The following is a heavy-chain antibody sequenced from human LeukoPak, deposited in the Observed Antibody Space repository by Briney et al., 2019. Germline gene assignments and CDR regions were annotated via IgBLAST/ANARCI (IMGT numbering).Heavy chain of an antibody. CDR2: ISSSSSTI. V-gene: IGHV3-48*01. CDR3: ARDPPYCSSTSCYAYYYGMDV. Sequence: GGSLRLSCAASGFTFSSYSMNWVRQAPGKGLEWVSYISSSSSTIYYADSVKGRFTISRDNAKNSLYLQMNSLRAEDTAVYYCARDPPYCSSTSCYAYYYGMDVWSQGTTVTVSS. CDR1: GFTFSSYS. J-gene: IGHJ6*02. D-gene: IGHD2-2*01.